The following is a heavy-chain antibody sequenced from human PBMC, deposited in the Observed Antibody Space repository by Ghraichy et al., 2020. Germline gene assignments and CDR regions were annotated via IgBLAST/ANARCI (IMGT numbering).Heavy chain of an antibody. J-gene: IGHJ3*01. CDR1: EFTFSRYW. CDR3: AREVSL. Sequence: GGSLRLSCVASEFTFSRYWMQWVRQVPGKGLVWVSHINSDGSSTTYADAVKGRFTISRDNAKNTLYLQMDSLRGDDTGIYYCAREVSLWGQGTLVTVS. D-gene: IGHD5/OR15-5a*01. CDR2: INSDGSST. V-gene: IGHV3-74*03.